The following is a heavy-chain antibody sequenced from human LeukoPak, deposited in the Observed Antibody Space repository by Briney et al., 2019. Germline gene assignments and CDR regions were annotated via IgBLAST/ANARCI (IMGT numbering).Heavy chain of an antibody. CDR3: ARVSTYYYDSSGYYQSRHFDY. D-gene: IGHD3-22*01. Sequence: SETLSLTCAVYGGSFSGYYWSWIRQPPGKGLEWIGEINHSGSTNYNPSLKSRVTISVDTSKNQFSLKLSSVTAADTVVYYCARVSTYYYDSSGYYQSRHFDYWGQGTLVTVSS. J-gene: IGHJ4*02. CDR2: INHSGST. CDR1: GGSFSGYY. V-gene: IGHV4-34*01.